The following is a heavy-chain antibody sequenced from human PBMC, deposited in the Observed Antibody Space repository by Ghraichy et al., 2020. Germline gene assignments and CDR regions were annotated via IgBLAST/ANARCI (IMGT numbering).Heavy chain of an antibody. CDR2: ISSSSSYI. CDR1: GFTFSSYS. D-gene: IGHD3-3*01. CDR3: ARDSVITIFGVVIMDAGYYYYYGMDV. J-gene: IGHJ6*02. Sequence: GGSLRLSCAASGFTFSSYSMNWVRQAPGKGLEWVSSISSSSSYIYYADSVKGRFTISRDNAKNSLYLQMNSLRAEDTAVYYCARDSVITIFGVVIMDAGYYYYYGMDVWGQGTTVTVSS. V-gene: IGHV3-21*01.